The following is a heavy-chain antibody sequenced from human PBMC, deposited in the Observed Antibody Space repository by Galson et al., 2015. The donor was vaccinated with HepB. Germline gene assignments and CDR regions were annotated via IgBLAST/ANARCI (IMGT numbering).Heavy chain of an antibody. CDR1: GFTFEDYA. V-gene: IGHV3-9*01. D-gene: IGHD3-10*01. CDR3: AQDLTYYYGSGSYFVAMDV. CDR2: ISWNSDFT. Sequence: LRLSCAASGFTFEDYAMHWVRQVPGKGLEWVSSISWNSDFTGYADSVRGRFTISRDNARYSLYLQMNSLRTEDTALYYCAQDLTYYYGSGSYFVAMDVWGQGTTVTVSS. J-gene: IGHJ6*02.